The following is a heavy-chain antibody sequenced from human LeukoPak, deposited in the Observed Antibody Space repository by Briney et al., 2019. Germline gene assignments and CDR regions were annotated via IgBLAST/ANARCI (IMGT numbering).Heavy chain of an antibody. J-gene: IGHJ4*02. CDR1: GFTVSTYH. V-gene: IGHV3-66*01. CDR2: IYSGGNT. CDR3: AREEGPLDY. Sequence: GGSLRLSCAASGFTVSTYHMNWVRQAPGKGLKWVSVIYSGGNTYYADPVKDRFTISRDNSKNTLYLEMNSLTAEDTAVYYCAREEGPLDYWGQGTRVTVSS.